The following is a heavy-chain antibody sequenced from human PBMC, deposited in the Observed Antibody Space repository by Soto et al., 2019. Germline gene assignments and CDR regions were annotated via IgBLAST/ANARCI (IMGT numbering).Heavy chain of an antibody. CDR1: GFSFSNYA. J-gene: IGHJ4*02. CDR3: AKDSVPDRETLNFDS. CDR2: ISAGGGGT. Sequence: PGGSLRFSCAASGFSFSNYAGNWVRQAPGKGLEWVSLISAGGGGTYYADSLRGRFTISRDNSKNMVYLQLNSLRAEDTAFYYCAKDSVPDRETLNFDSCGQGT. D-gene: IGHD1-26*01. V-gene: IGHV3-23*01.